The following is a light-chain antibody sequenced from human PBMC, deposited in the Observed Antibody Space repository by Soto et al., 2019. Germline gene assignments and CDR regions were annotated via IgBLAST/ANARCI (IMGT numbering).Light chain of an antibody. V-gene: IGKV1-9*01. CDR3: QQVKSYPLT. CDR1: QGISTY. Sequence: DIQLTQSPSSLSASVGDRVTITCRATQGISTYLAWYQHKPGTAPKLLIYTASTLQSGVPSRFSGSGSGTDFTLTISSLQPEDFATYYCQQVKSYPLTFGGGTKVEIK. J-gene: IGKJ4*01. CDR2: TAS.